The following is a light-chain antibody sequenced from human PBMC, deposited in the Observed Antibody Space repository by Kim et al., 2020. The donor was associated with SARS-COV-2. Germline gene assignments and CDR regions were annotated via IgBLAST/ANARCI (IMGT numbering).Light chain of an antibody. Sequence: QSASVGETVTMSSRASQSITSGLAWYQQKPGKAPKLLIYVVSNLDSGVPSRFSGSGSGTQFTLTISSLQPDDFATYYCQQHNGYFGGGTKVDIK. CDR2: VVS. J-gene: IGKJ4*01. CDR1: QSITSG. V-gene: IGKV1-5*01. CDR3: QQHNGY.